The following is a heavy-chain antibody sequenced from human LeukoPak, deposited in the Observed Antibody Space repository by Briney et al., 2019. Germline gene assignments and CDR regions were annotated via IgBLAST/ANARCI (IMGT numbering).Heavy chain of an antibody. CDR1: GGSIRSHY. CDR2: IYYSGST. D-gene: IGHD2-2*01. CDR3: ARVNRYCSSTSCYAPYYYYYMDV. V-gene: IGHV4-59*11. J-gene: IGHJ6*03. Sequence: SETLSLTCTVSGGSIRSHYWSWIRQPPGKGLKWIGYIYYSGSTNYNPSLKSRVTISEDTSKNQFSLKLSSVTAADTAVYYCARVNRYCSSTSCYAPYYYYYMDVWGKGTTVTVSS.